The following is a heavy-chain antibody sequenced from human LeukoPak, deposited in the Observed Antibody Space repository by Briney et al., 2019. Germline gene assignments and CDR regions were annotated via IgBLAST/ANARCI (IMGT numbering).Heavy chain of an antibody. Sequence: SGGSLRLSCAASEFTFSSYEMNWIRQAPGKGLEWVSYISSSGSTIYYADSVKGRFTISRDNAKNSLYLQMNNLRVEDTAVYYCARDFYYGDYWGQGILVSVSS. CDR3: ARDFYYGDY. V-gene: IGHV3-48*03. CDR1: EFTFSSYE. D-gene: IGHD3-3*01. J-gene: IGHJ4*02. CDR2: ISSSGSTI.